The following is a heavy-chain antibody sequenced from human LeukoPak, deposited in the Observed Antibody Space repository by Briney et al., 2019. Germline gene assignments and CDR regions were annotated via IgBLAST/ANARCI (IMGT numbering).Heavy chain of an antibody. V-gene: IGHV3-33*01. J-gene: IGHJ4*02. Sequence: GTSLRLSCAGSGFTFRNYAIHWVRQAPGKGLEWEAVIWYDGSGKNYAESVKGRLTLSRDNSKNTVYLQLDSLRAEDTAVYYCARDSSRKFDFWGQGTLVTVSS. CDR1: GFTFRNYA. D-gene: IGHD6-6*01. CDR2: IWYDGSGK. CDR3: ARDSSRKFDF.